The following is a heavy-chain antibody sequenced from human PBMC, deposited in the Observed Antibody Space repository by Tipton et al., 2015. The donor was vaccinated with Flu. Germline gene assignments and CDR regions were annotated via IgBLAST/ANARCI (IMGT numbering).Heavy chain of an antibody. CDR2: IYSTGST. Sequence: TLSLTCSVSGGSISSHYWTWVRQPAGKGLEWIGRIYSTGSTNYNPSLKNRVTMSVDTSNNQFSLILTSVTAADTAVYFCARDSILAHSNTGFDAFDIWGQGTVVNGSS. CDR1: GGSISSHY. CDR3: ARDSILAHSNTGFDAFDI. V-gene: IGHV4-4*07. J-gene: IGHJ3*02. D-gene: IGHD2-21*01.